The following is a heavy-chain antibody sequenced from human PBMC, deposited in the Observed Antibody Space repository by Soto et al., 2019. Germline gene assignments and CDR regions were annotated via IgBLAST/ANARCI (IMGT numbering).Heavy chain of an antibody. D-gene: IGHD6-6*01. J-gene: IGHJ6*02. CDR1: GGTFSSYA. V-gene: IGHV1-69*13. CDR2: IIPIFGTA. Sequence: SVKVSCKASGGTFSSYAISWVRQAPGQGLEWMGGIIPIFGTANYAQKFQGRVTITADESTSTAYMELSSLRSEDTAVYYCAREKRIRYSRSPPLVEYYYYGMDVWGQGTTVTVYS. CDR3: AREKRIRYSRSPPLVEYYYYGMDV.